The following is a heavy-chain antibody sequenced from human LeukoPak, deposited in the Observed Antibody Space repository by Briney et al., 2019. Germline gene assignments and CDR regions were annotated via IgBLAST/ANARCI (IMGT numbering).Heavy chain of an antibody. CDR1: GFTFSTYW. V-gene: IGHV3-7*01. J-gene: IGHJ4*02. Sequence: GGSLRLSCVASGFTFSTYWMTWVRQAPGKGLEWVANMKGDGSERHYVDSVKGRFTISRDNAKSSLYLQMSSLRAEDTAVYYCARDASTRCYLCEVDYWGQGTLVTVSS. CDR2: MKGDGSER. D-gene: IGHD2-2*01. CDR3: ARDASTRCYLCEVDY.